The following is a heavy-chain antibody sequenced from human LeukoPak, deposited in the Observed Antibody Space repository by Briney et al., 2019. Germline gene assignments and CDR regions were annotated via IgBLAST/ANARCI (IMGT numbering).Heavy chain of an antibody. J-gene: IGHJ6*03. CDR1: GGSFSGYY. Sequence: PSETLSLTCAVYGGSFSGYYWSWIRRPPGEGLEWIGEINHSGSTNYNPSLKSRVTISVDTSKNQFSLKLSSVTAADTAVYYCARSGGVYYYYMDVWGKGTTVTVSS. CDR2: INHSGST. CDR3: ARSGGVYYYYMDV. D-gene: IGHD3-10*01. V-gene: IGHV4-34*01.